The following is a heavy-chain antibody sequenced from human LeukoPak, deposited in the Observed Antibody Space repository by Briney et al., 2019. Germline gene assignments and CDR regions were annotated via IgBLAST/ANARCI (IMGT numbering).Heavy chain of an antibody. CDR3: AKVPYYYDSSGYYYPFDY. Sequence: GGSLRLSCAASGFTFSSYGMHWVRQAPGKGLEWVAFIRYDGSNKYYADSVKGRFTISRDNSKNTLYLQMNSLRAEDTAVYYCAKVPYYYDSSGYYYPFDYWGQGTLVTVSS. V-gene: IGHV3-30*02. J-gene: IGHJ4*02. D-gene: IGHD3-22*01. CDR2: IRYDGSNK. CDR1: GFTFSSYG.